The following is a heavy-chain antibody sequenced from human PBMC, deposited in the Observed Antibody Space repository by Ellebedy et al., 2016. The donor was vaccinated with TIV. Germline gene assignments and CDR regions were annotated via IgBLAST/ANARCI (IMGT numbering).Heavy chain of an antibody. Sequence: GGSLRLSCASSGFTFITSAMSWVRQAPGKGLEWVSTVSSSGGATYYADSVKGRFTISRDNSKNTLYLQMNSLRAEDTAVYYCARGSGSDAFDIWGQGTMATVSS. CDR1: GFTFITSA. V-gene: IGHV3-23*01. CDR2: VSSSGGAT. CDR3: ARGSGSDAFDI. D-gene: IGHD3-10*01. J-gene: IGHJ3*02.